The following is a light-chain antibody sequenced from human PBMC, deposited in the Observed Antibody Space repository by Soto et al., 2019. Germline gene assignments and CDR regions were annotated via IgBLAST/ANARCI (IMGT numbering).Light chain of an antibody. CDR3: TSFTSASTYV. CDR1: SSNIGAGYD. CDR2: GNS. J-gene: IGLJ1*01. V-gene: IGLV1-40*01. Sequence: QSVLTQPPSVSGAPGQRVTISCTGSSSNIGAGYDVHWYQQLPGTAPKLLIYGNSNRPSGVPNRFSGSKSGNTASLTISGLLAEDEADYYCTSFTSASTYVFGAGTKVTVL.